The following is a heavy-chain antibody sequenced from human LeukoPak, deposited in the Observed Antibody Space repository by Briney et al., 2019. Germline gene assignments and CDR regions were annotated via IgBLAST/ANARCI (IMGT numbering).Heavy chain of an antibody. CDR2: INPDSGGT. CDR1: GYAFTGFY. CDR3: ARVARFQRNIPSTGSELGY. J-gene: IGHJ4*02. V-gene: IGHV1-2*02. D-gene: IGHD3-10*01. Sequence: ASVKVSCKASGYAFTGFYMHWVRQAPGQGLEWVGWINPDSGGTKYAQRFQGGVTMTRDTSIRTAYMELTRLRSDDTAVYYCARVARFQRNIPSTGSELGYWGQGTLVTVSS.